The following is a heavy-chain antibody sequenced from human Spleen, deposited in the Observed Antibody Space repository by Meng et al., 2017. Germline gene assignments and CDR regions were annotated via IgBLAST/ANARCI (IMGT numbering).Heavy chain of an antibody. J-gene: IGHJ5*02. D-gene: IGHD2-15*01. CDR3: ARDASPYCGGGRCYSTWLDP. CDR1: GYTFSNYG. Sequence: ASVKVSCKASGYTFSNYGVNWVRQAPGQGLEWMGWKSAYSDNTIYAQKLQDRVTMTTDASTATAYLELRSLTSDDTAVYYCARDASPYCGGGRCYSTWLDPWGQGTLVTVSS. V-gene: IGHV1-18*01. CDR2: KSAYSDNT.